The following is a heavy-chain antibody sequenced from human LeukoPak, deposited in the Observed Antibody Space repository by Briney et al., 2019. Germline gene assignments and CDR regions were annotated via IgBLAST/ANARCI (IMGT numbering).Heavy chain of an antibody. CDR2: INPKSGGT. CDR3: ARERGAAAGDSAENFQH. J-gene: IGHJ1*01. Sequence: ASVKVSCKASRYTFTGYYMHWVRQAPGQGLEWMGWINPKSGGTNYAQKFQGRVTMTRDTSISTAYMELSRLRSDDTAVYYCARERGAAAGDSAENFQHWGQGTVVTVSS. D-gene: IGHD6-13*01. CDR1: RYTFTGYY. V-gene: IGHV1-2*02.